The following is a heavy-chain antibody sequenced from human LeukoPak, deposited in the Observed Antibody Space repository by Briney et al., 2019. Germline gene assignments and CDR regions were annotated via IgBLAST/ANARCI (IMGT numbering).Heavy chain of an antibody. CDR3: ARDRRRYSNGYEY. D-gene: IGHD5-18*01. J-gene: IGHJ4*02. Sequence: GSLRLSCAASGFTFSGYAMHWVRQAPGKGLEWVAVISYDGSNKYYPDSVKGRFTISRDNSKNTLYLQMNSLRAEDTAVYYCARDRRRYSNGYEYWGQGTLVTVSS. CDR1: GFTFSGYA. V-gene: IGHV3-30-3*01. CDR2: ISYDGSNK.